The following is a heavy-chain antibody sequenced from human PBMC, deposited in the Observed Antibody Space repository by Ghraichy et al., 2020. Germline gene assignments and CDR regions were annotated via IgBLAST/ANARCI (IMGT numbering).Heavy chain of an antibody. CDR3: ARYCGGDCKLAY. Sequence: GGSLRLSCAASGFTFSSYWMSWVRQAPGKGLEWVSNIKHDGSEIYYADSVKGRFTISRDNAKNSLYLQMNSLRAEDTAVYYCARYCGGDCKLAYWSQGTLVPVSP. V-gene: IGHV3-7*01. D-gene: IGHD2-21*02. CDR2: IKHDGSEI. CDR1: GFTFSSYW. J-gene: IGHJ4*02.